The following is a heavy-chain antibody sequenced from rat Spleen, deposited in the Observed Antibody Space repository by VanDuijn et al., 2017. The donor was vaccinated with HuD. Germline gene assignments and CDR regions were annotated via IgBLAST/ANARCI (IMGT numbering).Heavy chain of an antibody. CDR1: GFSLTSYY. CDR3: ARGGYGSYIYGFFDF. CDR2: IWGDGST. V-gene: IGHV2-65*01. J-gene: IGHJ1*01. D-gene: IGHD1-2*01. Sequence: QVQLKETGPGLVQPTQTLSITCTVSGFSLTSYYMQWVRQPPGKGLEWMGGIWGDGSTNYNSALKSRLSISRDTSKSQVFLQMNSLQTEDTAMYFCARGGYGSYIYGFFDFWGPGTMVTVSS.